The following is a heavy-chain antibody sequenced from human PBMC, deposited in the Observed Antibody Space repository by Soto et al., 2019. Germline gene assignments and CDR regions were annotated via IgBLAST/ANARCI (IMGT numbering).Heavy chain of an antibody. D-gene: IGHD3-22*01. CDR3: AKVPYYYDSSRRYYFDY. V-gene: IGHV3-23*01. Sequence: GESLKISCAASGFTFSSYAMSWVRQAPGKGLEWVSAISGSGGSTYYADSVKGRFTISRDNSKNTLYLQMNSLRAEDTAVYYCAKVPYYYDSSRRYYFDYWGQGTLVTVSS. CDR1: GFTFSSYA. J-gene: IGHJ4*02. CDR2: ISGSGGST.